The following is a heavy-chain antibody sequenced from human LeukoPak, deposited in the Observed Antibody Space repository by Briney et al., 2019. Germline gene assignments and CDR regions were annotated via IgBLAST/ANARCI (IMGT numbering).Heavy chain of an antibody. CDR1: GYTFTNYW. CDR2: IYPDDSDT. Sequence: GESLKISXEASGYTFTNYWIGWVRQMPGKGLEWMGIIYPDDSDTKYSPSFQGQVTISADKSISTAYLQWSSLKAADTAMYYCARSRDSSGYYYLIWGQGTLVTVSS. CDR3: ARSRDSSGYYYLI. V-gene: IGHV5-51*01. J-gene: IGHJ4*02. D-gene: IGHD3-22*01.